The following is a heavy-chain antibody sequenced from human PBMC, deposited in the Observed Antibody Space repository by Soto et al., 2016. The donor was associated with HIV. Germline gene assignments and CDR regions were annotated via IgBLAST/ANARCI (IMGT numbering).Heavy chain of an antibody. J-gene: IGHJ4*02. CDR2: IWYDGSNK. Sequence: VQLVESGGGVVQPGRSLRLSCAASGFTFSSYGMHWVRQAPGKGLEWVAVIWYDGSNKYYADSVKGRFTISRDNSKNTLYLQMNSLRAEDTAVYYCASGKNWNYLQLVNYFDYWGPGNPGPPSPQ. CDR1: GFTFSSYG. V-gene: IGHV3-33*01. D-gene: IGHD1-7*01. CDR3: ASGKNWNYLQLVNYFDY.